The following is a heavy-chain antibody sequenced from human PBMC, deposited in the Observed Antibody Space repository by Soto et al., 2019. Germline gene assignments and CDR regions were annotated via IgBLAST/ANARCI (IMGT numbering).Heavy chain of an antibody. V-gene: IGHV1-18*01. CDR3: ASTSYVDLAHFDF. J-gene: IGHJ4*02. D-gene: IGHD3-9*01. CDR1: GYSFNAYG. CDR2: ISAYNGNT. Sequence: QVQMVQSGAEVKKPGASVKVSCKPSGYSFNAYGISWVRQAPGQGLEWMGWISAYNGNTNYAQRLQGRVTLTTDTSTSTAYMELRSLASDDTAVYYCASTSYVDLAHFDFWGQGTLVTVSS.